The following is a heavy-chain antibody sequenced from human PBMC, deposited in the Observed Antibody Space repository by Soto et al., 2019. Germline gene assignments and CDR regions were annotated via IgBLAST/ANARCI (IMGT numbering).Heavy chain of an antibody. CDR3: GRNCTSTSCINY. V-gene: IGHV3-23*01. CDR2: ISGSGGNT. CDR1: GFSLYNYA. D-gene: IGHD2-2*01. J-gene: IGHJ4*02. Sequence: PGGSLRLSCAASGFSLYNYAMDWVRQAPGKGLEWVSAISGSGGNTYYADSVKGRFTISRDNSKNTLYLQMNSLRAEDTAVYYCGRNCTSTSCINYWGQGTLVTVSS.